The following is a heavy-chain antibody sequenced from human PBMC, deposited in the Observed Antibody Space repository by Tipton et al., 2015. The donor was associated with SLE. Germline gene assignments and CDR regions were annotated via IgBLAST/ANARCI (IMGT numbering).Heavy chain of an antibody. CDR1: GFSFDDYA. CDR2: ISWNSGNI. J-gene: IGHJ4*02. CDR3: AKDPTMVQGVIMGGEFDY. D-gene: IGHD3-10*01. V-gene: IGHV3-9*01. Sequence: SLRLSCAASGFSFDDYAMHWVRQVPGKGLEWVSGISWNSGNIDYADSVKGRFTISRDNAKNSLYLQMNSLRAEDTALYYCAKDPTMVQGVIMGGEFDYWGQGTLVTVSS.